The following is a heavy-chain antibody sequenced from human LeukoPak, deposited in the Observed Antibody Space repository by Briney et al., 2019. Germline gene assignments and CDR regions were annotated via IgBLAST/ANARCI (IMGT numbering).Heavy chain of an antibody. CDR3: AKVAGDESDY. J-gene: IGHJ4*02. CDR2: ISGSGGST. CDR1: GFTFSDSA. Sequence: GGSLRLSCATSGFTFSDSAFSWVRQAPGKGLEWVSAISGSGGSTYYADSVKGRFTISRDNSKNTLYLQMNSLRAEDTAVYYCAKVAGDESDYWGQGTLVTVSS. V-gene: IGHV3-23*01. D-gene: IGHD4-17*01.